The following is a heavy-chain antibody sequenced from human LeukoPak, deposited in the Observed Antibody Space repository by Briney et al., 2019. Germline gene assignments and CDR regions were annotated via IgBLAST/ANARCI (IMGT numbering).Heavy chain of an antibody. Sequence: PGRSLRLSCAASGFTFSSYGMHWVRQAPGKGLEWVAVKWYDGSNKYYADSVKGRFTISRDNSKNTLYLQMNSLRAEDTAVYYCAKDGGLTRYYYYYYMDVWGKGTTVTVSS. CDR1: GFTFSSYG. CDR2: KWYDGSNK. CDR3: AKDGGLTRYYYYYYMDV. V-gene: IGHV3-33*06. D-gene: IGHD3-16*01. J-gene: IGHJ6*03.